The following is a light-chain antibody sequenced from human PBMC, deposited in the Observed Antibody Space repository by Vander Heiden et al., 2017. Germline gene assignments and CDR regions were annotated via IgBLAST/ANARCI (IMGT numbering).Light chain of an antibody. V-gene: IGKV3-11*01. CDR1: QSISAD. CDR3: QQRNSWPRT. CDR2: DAS. J-gene: IGKJ2*01. Sequence: EILLTQSPATLSLSPGERATLSCRASQSISADLAWYQQKPGQAPRLLIYDASNRATGIPARFSGSGSGTDFTLTISNLEPEEFAVYYCQQRNSWPRTFGQGTKVEI.